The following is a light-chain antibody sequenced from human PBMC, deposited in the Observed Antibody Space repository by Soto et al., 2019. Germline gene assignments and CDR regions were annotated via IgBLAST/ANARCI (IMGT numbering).Light chain of an antibody. CDR3: QVWDSSTGVV. V-gene: IGLV3-9*01. J-gene: IGLJ2*01. Sequence: SYELTQPLSVSVALGQTARITCGGNNIGSKNVHWYQQKPGQAPVLGIYRDSNRPSGIPERFSGSNSGNTATLTISRAQAGDEADYYCQVWDSSTGVVFGGGTKLTVL. CDR2: RDS. CDR1: NIGSKN.